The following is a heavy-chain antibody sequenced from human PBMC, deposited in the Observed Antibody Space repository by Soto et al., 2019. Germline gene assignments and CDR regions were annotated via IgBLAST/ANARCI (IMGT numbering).Heavy chain of an antibody. Sequence: GSLRLSCAASGFTFSTYGMHWVRQAPGKGLEWVAVISYDGSNKYYADSVKGRFTISRDNSKNTLYLQMTSLRADDTALYFCANYWSFRSAWHPFDYWGQGTLVTVSS. J-gene: IGHJ4*02. V-gene: IGHV3-30*18. CDR2: ISYDGSNK. D-gene: IGHD2-8*02. CDR1: GFTFSTYG. CDR3: ANYWSFRSAWHPFDY.